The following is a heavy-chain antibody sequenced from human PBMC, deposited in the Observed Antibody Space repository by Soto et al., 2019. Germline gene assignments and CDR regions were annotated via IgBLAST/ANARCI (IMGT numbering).Heavy chain of an antibody. CDR3: ARAYGGNPALFDP. CDR1: GRSISSSSYY. V-gene: IGHV3-53*01. Sequence: ETLSLTCTFSGRSISSSSYYWGWLRQPPGKGLEWVEVIWYDGSTYYADSVKGRFTFSRDNSKNTLYLQMNSLRAEDTAVYYCARAYGGNPALFDPWGQGTLVTVSS. D-gene: IGHD4-17*01. CDR2: IWYDGST. J-gene: IGHJ5*02.